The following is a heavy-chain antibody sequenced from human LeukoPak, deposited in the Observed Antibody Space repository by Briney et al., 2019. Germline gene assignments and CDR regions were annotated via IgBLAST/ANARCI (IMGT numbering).Heavy chain of an antibody. CDR2: DSSSCGSI. Sequence: GGSLGLSCAASGGTFSSYSMNWFRQAPGKGLEWVSSDSSSCGSIYYADSVKGRFTISRDNAKNSLYLLMNSLRVEDTAVYYCARDWNYFSCCGQGTLVTVSS. D-gene: IGHD1-1*01. CDR3: ARDWNYFSC. J-gene: IGHJ4*02. CDR1: GGTFSSYS. V-gene: IGHV3-21*01.